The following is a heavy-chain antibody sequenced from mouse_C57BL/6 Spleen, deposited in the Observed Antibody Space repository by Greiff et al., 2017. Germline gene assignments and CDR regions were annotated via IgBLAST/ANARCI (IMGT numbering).Heavy chain of an antibody. V-gene: IGHV1-15*01. Sequence: QVQLKESGAELVRPGASVTLSCKASGYTFTDYEMHWVKQTPVHGLEWIGAIDPETGGTAYNQKFKGKAILTADKSSSTAYMELRSLTSEDSAVYYCTRFITTVVARGAWFAYWGQGTLVTVSA. D-gene: IGHD1-1*01. CDR2: IDPETGGT. CDR3: TRFITTVVARGAWFAY. J-gene: IGHJ3*01. CDR1: GYTFTDYE.